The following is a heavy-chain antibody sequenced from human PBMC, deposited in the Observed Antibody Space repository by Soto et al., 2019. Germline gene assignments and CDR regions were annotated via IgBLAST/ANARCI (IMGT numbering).Heavy chain of an antibody. Sequence: QVQLVQSGAEVKKPGASVKVSCKASGYTFTSYDINWVRQATGQGIDWMGWRNPNSGNTCYAQKFEGRVTMTRNTSISTAYMELSSLRSGDTAVYYCARGLDAYFGGDCYWYWGQGTLVTVSS. V-gene: IGHV1-8*01. CDR3: ARGLDAYFGGDCYWY. CDR2: RNPNSGNT. CDR1: GYTFTSYD. J-gene: IGHJ4*02. D-gene: IGHD2-21*02.